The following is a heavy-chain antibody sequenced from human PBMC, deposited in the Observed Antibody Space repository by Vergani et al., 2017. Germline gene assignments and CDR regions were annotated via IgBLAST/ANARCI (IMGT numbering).Heavy chain of an antibody. CDR3: ARGEGRFESDYYYGMDV. CDR2: IYPGDSDT. D-gene: IGHD3-10*01. V-gene: IGHV5-51*01. J-gene: IGHJ6*02. CDR1: GYSFTSYW. Sequence: EVQLVPSGAEVKKPGESLKISCKGSGYSFTSYWIGWVRQMPGKGLEWMGIIYPGDSDTRYSPSFQGQVSISADTSISTAYLQWSSLKASDTAMYYCARGEGRFESDYYYGMDVWGQGTTVTVSS.